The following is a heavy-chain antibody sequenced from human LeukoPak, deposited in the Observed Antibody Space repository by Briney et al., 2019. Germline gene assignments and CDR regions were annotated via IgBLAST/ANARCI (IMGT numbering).Heavy chain of an antibody. Sequence: PSGTLSLTCAVSGGSISSSNWWSWVRQPPGKGLEWIGEIYHSGSTNYNPSLKSRVTISVDKSKNQFSLKLSSVTAADTAVYYCARVREMATILFDYWGQGTLVTVSS. J-gene: IGHJ4*02. CDR2: IYHSGST. V-gene: IGHV4-4*02. D-gene: IGHD5-24*01. CDR1: GGSISSSNW. CDR3: ARVREMATILFDY.